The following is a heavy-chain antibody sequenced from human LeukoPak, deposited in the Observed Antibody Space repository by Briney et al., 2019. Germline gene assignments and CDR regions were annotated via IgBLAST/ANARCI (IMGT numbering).Heavy chain of an antibody. CDR2: ISSSSSYI. Sequence: PGGSLRLSCAASGFTFSSYSMNWVRQAPGKGLEWVSSISSSSSYIYYAGSVKGRFTISRDNAKNSLYLQMNSLRAEDTAVYYCARDYYGSGSNVGYYYYGMDVWGQGTTVTVSS. D-gene: IGHD3-10*01. V-gene: IGHV3-21*01. CDR3: ARDYYGSGSNVGYYYYGMDV. CDR1: GFTFSSYS. J-gene: IGHJ6*02.